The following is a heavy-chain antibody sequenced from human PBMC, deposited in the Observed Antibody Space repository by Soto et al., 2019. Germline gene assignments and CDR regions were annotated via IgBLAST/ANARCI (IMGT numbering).Heavy chain of an antibody. J-gene: IGHJ6*02. CDR2: IYYSGST. CDR1: GGSMISYY. V-gene: IGHV4-59*01. CDR3: AREGGRRMYSSSWYTPYYGMDV. D-gene: IGHD6-13*01. Sequence: SETLSLTCTVSGGSMISYYWSWIRQPPGKGLEWIGYIYYSGSTNYNPSLKSRVTISVDTSKNQFSLKLSSVTAADTAVYYCAREGGRRMYSSSWYTPYYGMDVWGQGTTVTVSS.